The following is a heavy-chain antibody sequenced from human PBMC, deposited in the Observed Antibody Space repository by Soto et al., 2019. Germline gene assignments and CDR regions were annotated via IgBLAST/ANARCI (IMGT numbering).Heavy chain of an antibody. CDR1: GFTFSNYG. CDR3: AKDEQRRGSYGGGPFHI. J-gene: IGHJ3*02. V-gene: IGHV3-30*18. D-gene: IGHD1-26*01. Sequence: PGGSLRLSCAASGFTFSNYGMHWVRQAPGKGLEWVALISYDGSNKYYADSVKGRFTISRDNSKNTLYLQMDSLRADDTAVYYCAKDEQRRGSYGGGPFHIWGQGTMVTVSS. CDR2: ISYDGSNK.